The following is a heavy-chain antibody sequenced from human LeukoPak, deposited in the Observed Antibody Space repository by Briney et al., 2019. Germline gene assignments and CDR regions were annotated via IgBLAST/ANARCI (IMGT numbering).Heavy chain of an antibody. CDR3: ARARASDAFDI. Sequence: ASVKVSCKASGYTFTSYGISWVRQAPGQGLEWMGWIYPDNGGTHYVQKFQGRVTMTRDTSITTAYMELSRPRSDDTAVYYCARARASDAFDIWGQGTMVTVSS. J-gene: IGHJ3*02. CDR2: IYPDNGGT. V-gene: IGHV1-2*02. CDR1: GYTFTSYG.